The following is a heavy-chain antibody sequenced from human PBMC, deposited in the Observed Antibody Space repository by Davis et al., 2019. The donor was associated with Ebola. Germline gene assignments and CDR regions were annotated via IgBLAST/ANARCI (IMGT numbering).Heavy chain of an antibody. V-gene: IGHV3-48*02. CDR2: ISSSSSTI. CDR3: AKDYSRSSYGDNLVDSEFDY. D-gene: IGHD5-18*01. CDR1: GFTFSSYA. J-gene: IGHJ4*02. Sequence: PGGSLRLSCAASGFTFSSYAMTWVRQAPGRGLEWVSYISSSSSTIYYADSVKGRFTISRDNAKNSLYLQMNSLRDEDTAVYYCAKDYSRSSYGDNLVDSEFDYWGQGTLVTVSS.